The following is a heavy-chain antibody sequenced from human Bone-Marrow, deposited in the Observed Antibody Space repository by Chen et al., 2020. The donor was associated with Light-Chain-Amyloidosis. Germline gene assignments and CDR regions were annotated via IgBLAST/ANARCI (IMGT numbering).Heavy chain of an antibody. CDR1: GYTFPNYW. CDR2: IYPDDSDA. D-gene: IGHD5-12*01. J-gene: IGHJ4*02. Sequence: EVQLEQSGPEVIKPGESLKISCKGSGYTFPNYWIGWVRQRPGKGLGWMGVIYPDDSDARYCPSFEGQVTISADKYITTAYLQWRSLKASDTAMYYCARRRDGYNFDYWGQGTLVTVSS. V-gene: IGHV5-51*01. CDR3: ARRRDGYNFDY.